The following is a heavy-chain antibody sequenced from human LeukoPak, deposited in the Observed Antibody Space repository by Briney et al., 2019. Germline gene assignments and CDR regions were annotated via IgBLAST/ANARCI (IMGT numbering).Heavy chain of an antibody. V-gene: IGHV4-34*01. CDR3: ARGIADDY. CDR2: INHSGST. D-gene: IGHD6-13*01. CDR1: GGSFSGYY. J-gene: IGHJ4*02. Sequence: SETLSLTCAVYGGSFSGYYWSWIRQPPGKGLEWIGEINHSGSTNYNPSLKSRVTISVDTSKNQFSLKLSSVTAADTAVYYCARGIADDYWGQGTLVTVSS.